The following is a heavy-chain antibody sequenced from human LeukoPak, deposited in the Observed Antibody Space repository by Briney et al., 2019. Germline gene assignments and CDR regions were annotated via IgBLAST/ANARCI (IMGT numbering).Heavy chain of an antibody. D-gene: IGHD6-13*01. CDR2: IYQSGST. V-gene: IGHV4-30-2*01. CDR3: ARVAAAAGIS. CDR1: GGSISSGGYY. Sequence: SETLSLTCTVSGGSISSGGYYWSWIRQPPGKGLEWIGHIYQSGSTYYTPSLESRVTISVDRSKNQFSLRLSSVTAADTAVYYCARVAAAAGISWGQGTMVTVSS. J-gene: IGHJ3*01.